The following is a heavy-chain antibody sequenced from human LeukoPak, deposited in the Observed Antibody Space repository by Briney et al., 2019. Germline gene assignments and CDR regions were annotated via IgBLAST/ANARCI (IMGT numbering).Heavy chain of an antibody. V-gene: IGHV1-46*01. Sequence: ASVKVSCKASGYTFTSYFIHWVRQAPGEGLEWMGIINPTGGSTRYAQKFQGRVTMTRDTSTSTVYMELSSLRSEDTAVYYCARERVTATDGFDIWGQGTTVIVSS. CDR1: GYTFTSYF. D-gene: IGHD2-21*02. CDR3: ARERVTATDGFDI. J-gene: IGHJ3*02. CDR2: INPTGGST.